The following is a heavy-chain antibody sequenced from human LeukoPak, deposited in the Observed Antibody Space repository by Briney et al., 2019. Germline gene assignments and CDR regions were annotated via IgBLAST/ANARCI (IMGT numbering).Heavy chain of an antibody. D-gene: IGHD6-13*01. CDR3: ASLAAADFFDY. J-gene: IGHJ4*02. V-gene: IGHV1-2*02. CDR2: INPNSGGT. Sequence: ASVKVSCKASGYTFTGYYMHWVRQAPGQGLEWMGWINPNSGGTSYAQKFQGRVTMTRDTSISTAYMELSRLRSDDTAVYYCASLAAADFFDYWGQGTLVTVSS. CDR1: GYTFTGYY.